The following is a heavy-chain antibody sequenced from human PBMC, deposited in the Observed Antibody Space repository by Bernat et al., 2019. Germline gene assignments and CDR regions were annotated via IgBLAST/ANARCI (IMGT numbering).Heavy chain of an antibody. Sequence: EVQLVESGGGLVKPGGSLRLSCAASGFTVSSNYMSWVRQAPGKGLEWVSVIYSGGNTFYADSVKGRFTISRDNSKNTVYLQMNNLRAEDTAVYYCATDSGSYWGQGTLVTVSS. CDR3: ATDSGSY. V-gene: IGHV3-66*01. CDR2: IYSGGNT. J-gene: IGHJ4*02. D-gene: IGHD1-26*01. CDR1: GFTVSSNY.